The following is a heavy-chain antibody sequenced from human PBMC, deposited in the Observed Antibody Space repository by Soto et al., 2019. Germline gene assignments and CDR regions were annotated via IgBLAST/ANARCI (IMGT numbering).Heavy chain of an antibody. Sequence: QVQLVQSGAEVKKPGASVKVSCKASGYTFTSYDINWVRQATGQGLEWMGWMNPNSGNTGYAQKFQGRVTMTRNTSIRTAYMGLSSLRSEGTAVYYCAGGRMVGGGGGIYYYYGMDVWGQGTTVTVSS. D-gene: IGHD3-10*01. CDR1: GYTFTSYD. CDR3: AGGRMVGGGGGIYYYYGMDV. CDR2: MNPNSGNT. V-gene: IGHV1-8*01. J-gene: IGHJ6*02.